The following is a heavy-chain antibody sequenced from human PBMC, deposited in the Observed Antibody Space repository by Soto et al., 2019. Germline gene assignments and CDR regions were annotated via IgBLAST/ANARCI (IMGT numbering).Heavy chain of an antibody. CDR2: IYHSGST. V-gene: IGHV4-31*03. Sequence: SETLSLTCTVSGGSISSGGYYWSWIRQHPGKGLEWIGYIYHSGSTYYNPSLKSRVTISVDTSKNQFSLKLSSVTAADTAVYYCARVPGDCSSTSCGINWFDPWGQGTLVTV. CDR3: ARVPGDCSSTSCGINWFDP. J-gene: IGHJ5*02. CDR1: GGSISSGGYY. D-gene: IGHD2-2*01.